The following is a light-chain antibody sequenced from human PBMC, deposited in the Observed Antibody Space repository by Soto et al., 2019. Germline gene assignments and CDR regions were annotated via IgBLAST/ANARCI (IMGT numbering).Light chain of an antibody. V-gene: IGKV4-1*01. CDR1: QSILYNSNDKDY. Sequence: DIVMTQSPDSLAVSLGERATINCKSSQSILYNSNDKDYLAWYQQRPGQPPNLLIYWASTRESGVPDRFSGSGSGRDFTLTISSLQAEDLAVYYCQQYYSTPPTFGQGTKVEIK. CDR3: QQYYSTPPT. J-gene: IGKJ1*01. CDR2: WAS.